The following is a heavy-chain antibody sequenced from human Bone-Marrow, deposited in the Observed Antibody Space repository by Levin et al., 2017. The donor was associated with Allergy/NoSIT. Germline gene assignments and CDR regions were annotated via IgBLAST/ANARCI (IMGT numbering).Heavy chain of an antibody. CDR2: INESGST. J-gene: IGHJ1*01. CDR1: GGSFRASY. V-gene: IGHV4-34*01. Sequence: SQTLSLTCAVYGGSFRASYWSWIRPPPGKGLEWIGEINESGSTNYNPSLQSRVTISIDTSKNQFSLKLSSVTAADTAVYYCASSRQSNCSSTSCSWFYYFHHWGQGTLVTVSS. D-gene: IGHD2-2*01. CDR3: ASSRQSNCSSTSCSWFYYFHH.